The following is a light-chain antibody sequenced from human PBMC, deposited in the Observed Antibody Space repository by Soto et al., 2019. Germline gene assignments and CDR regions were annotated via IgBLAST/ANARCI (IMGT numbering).Light chain of an antibody. CDR1: QSVSSSY. Sequence: EIVLTQSPGTLSLSPGERATLSCSASQSVSSSYLAWYQQKPGQAPSLLIYGASSRATGIPDRFSGSGSGTDFTLTISRLEPEDFAVYYCQQYGSAPFAFGGGTKVEIK. CDR2: GAS. V-gene: IGKV3-20*01. J-gene: IGKJ4*01. CDR3: QQYGSAPFA.